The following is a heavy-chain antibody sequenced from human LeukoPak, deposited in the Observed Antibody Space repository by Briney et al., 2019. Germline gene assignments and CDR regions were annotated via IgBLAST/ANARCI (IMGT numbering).Heavy chain of an antibody. Sequence: ASVKVSCKASGYTFTSYDINWVRQAPGQGLEWMGWINPNSGGTNYAQKFQGRVTMTRDTSISTAYMELSRLRSDDTAVYYCARDRGAVAGKRGYFDYWGQGTLVTVSS. CDR2: INPNSGGT. CDR1: GYTFTSYD. V-gene: IGHV1-2*02. CDR3: ARDRGAVAGKRGYFDY. D-gene: IGHD6-19*01. J-gene: IGHJ4*02.